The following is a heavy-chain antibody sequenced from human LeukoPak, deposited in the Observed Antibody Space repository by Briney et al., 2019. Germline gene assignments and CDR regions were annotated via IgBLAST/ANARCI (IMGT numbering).Heavy chain of an antibody. D-gene: IGHD6-19*01. CDR1: GDSVSSNSAA. CDR2: TYYRSKWYN. J-gene: IGHJ5*02. CDR3: ARLSQWLDFPWFDP. V-gene: IGHV6-1*01. Sequence: SQTLSLTCAISGDSVSSNSAAWNWIRQSPSRGLEWLGRTYYRSKWYNDYAVSVKSRIPINPDTSKNQFSLQLNSVTPEETAVYYCARLSQWLDFPWFDPWGQGTLVTVSS.